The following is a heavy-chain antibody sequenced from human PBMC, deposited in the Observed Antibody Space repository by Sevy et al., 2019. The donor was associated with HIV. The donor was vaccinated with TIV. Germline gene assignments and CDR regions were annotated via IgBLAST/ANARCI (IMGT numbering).Heavy chain of an antibody. CDR2: HFYSAST. D-gene: IGHD2-15*01. Sequence: SETLSLTCTVSGDSVSSGNYYWSWIRQPPGKGLEWIGYHFYSASTTYNPSLKSRVTISVDTSKNQFSLKLTSVTAADTAVYYCAGAAPAYYYAMDVWGQGTTVTVPS. CDR1: GDSVSSGNYY. V-gene: IGHV4-61*01. J-gene: IGHJ6*02. CDR3: AGAAPAYYYAMDV.